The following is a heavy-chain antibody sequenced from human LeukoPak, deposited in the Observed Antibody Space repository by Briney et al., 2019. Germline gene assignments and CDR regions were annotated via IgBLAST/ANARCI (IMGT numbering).Heavy chain of an antibody. J-gene: IGHJ4*02. V-gene: IGHV3-48*01. CDR3: ARVYTTSSSWYGDFDY. CDR1: GFTFSSYN. CDR2: ISSSSSTI. Sequence: GGSLRLSCAASGFTFSSYNMNWVRQAPGKGLEWASYISSSSSTIYYADSVKGRFTISRDNAKNSLYLQMNNLRAEDTAVYYCARVYTTSSSWYGDFDYWGQGTLATVSS. D-gene: IGHD6-13*01.